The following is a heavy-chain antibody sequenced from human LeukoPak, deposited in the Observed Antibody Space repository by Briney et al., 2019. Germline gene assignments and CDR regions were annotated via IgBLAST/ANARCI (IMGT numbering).Heavy chain of an antibody. V-gene: IGHV4-38-2*02. CDR3: ARPRSFWSGYYTVGYYYYYYMDV. J-gene: IGHJ6*03. CDR2: IYHSGST. D-gene: IGHD3-3*01. Sequence: SETLSLTCTVSGYSISSGYYWGWIRQPPGKGLEWIGGIYHSGSTYYNPSLKSRVTISVDTSKNQFSLKLSSVTAADTAVYYCARPRSFWSGYYTVGYYYYYYMDVWGKGTTVTVSS. CDR1: GYSISSGYY.